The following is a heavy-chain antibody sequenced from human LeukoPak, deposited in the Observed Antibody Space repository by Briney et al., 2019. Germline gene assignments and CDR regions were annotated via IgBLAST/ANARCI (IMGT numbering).Heavy chain of an antibody. CDR3: ARAYYDSSGVYYYYGMDV. Sequence: SVTLSLTCTVSGGSISSSSYYWSWIRQPPGKGLEWIGYIYYSGSTNYNPSLKSRVTISVDTSKNQFSLKLSSVTAADTAVYYCARAYYDSSGVYYYYGMDVWGQGTTVTVSS. D-gene: IGHD3-22*01. CDR2: IYYSGST. V-gene: IGHV4-61*01. CDR1: GGSISSSSYY. J-gene: IGHJ6*02.